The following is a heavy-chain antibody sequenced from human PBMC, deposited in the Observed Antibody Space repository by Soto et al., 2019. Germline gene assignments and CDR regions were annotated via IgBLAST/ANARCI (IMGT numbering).Heavy chain of an antibody. Sequence: RLCCSASGFTFSNDARNWIRQAPGKCLEWLSSISANGRNAYYADSVKGRFTISRDRSKNTLYLQLDSLRVEDTAIYFCAKDLSSLGWLALRAPFHSCCPGTLVTVSS. CDR2: ISANGRNA. J-gene: IGHJ4*02. CDR1: GFTFSNDA. V-gene: IGHV3-23*01. CDR3: AKDLSSLGWLALRAPFHS. D-gene: IGHD3-22*01.